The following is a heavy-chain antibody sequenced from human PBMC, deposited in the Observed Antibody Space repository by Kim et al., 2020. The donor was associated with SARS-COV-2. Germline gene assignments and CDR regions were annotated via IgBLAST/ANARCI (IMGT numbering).Heavy chain of an antibody. Sequence: GGSLRLSCAASGFTFSSYGMHWVRQAPGKGLEWVAVISYDGSTKYYADYVKGRFTISRDNSKNTLYLQMNSLRAEDTAVYYCAKAGLYGDYLRLFDYWGQGTLVTVSS. CDR1: GFTFSSYG. J-gene: IGHJ4*02. V-gene: IGHV3-30*18. CDR2: ISYDGSTK. D-gene: IGHD4-17*01. CDR3: AKAGLYGDYLRLFDY.